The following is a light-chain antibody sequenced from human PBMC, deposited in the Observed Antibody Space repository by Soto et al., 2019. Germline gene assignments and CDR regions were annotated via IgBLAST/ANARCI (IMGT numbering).Light chain of an antibody. CDR1: QSVSSSY. V-gene: IGKV3-20*01. CDR2: GAS. Sequence: EIVLTQSPGTLSLSPGERATLSCRASQSVSSSYLAWYQQKPGQAPRLLIYGASSRATGIPDRFSGSGSGTAFTLTISSLEPEDFAGYYCQQYGSSPWTFGQGTKVEIK. CDR3: QQYGSSPWT. J-gene: IGKJ1*01.